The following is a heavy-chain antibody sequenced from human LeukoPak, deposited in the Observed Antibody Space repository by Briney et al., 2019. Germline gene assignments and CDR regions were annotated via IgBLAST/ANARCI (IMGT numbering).Heavy chain of an antibody. V-gene: IGHV4-59*01. CDR3: ERGEGFFDY. Sequence: SETLSLTCTASGGSISSYYWSWIRQPPGKGLEWIGYIYYSGTTNYNPSLKSRVTMSVDTAKNQCSVKLKYVTAADTAVYYCERGEGFFDYWGQGTLVTVSS. CDR1: GGSISSYY. D-gene: IGHD1-26*01. J-gene: IGHJ4*02. CDR2: IYYSGTT.